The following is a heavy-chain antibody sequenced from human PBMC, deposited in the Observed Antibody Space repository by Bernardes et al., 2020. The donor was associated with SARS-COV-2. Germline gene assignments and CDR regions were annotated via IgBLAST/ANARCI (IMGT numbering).Heavy chain of an antibody. V-gene: IGHV4-30-2*01. J-gene: IGHJ4*02. CDR1: GGSISSGAYS. D-gene: IGHD3-22*01. CDR2: IYHSGST. CDR3: ARADDSSGYTPKFDY. Sequence: SETLSLTCTVSGGSISSGAYSWSWIRQPPGKGLEWIGYIYHSGSTYSNPSLKSRVTMSADRSKNQFSLKLSSVTAADTAVYYCARADDSSGYTPKFDYWGQGTLVTVSS.